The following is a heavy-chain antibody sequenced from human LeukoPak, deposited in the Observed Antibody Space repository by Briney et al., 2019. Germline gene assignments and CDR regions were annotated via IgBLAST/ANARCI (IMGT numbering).Heavy chain of an antibody. Sequence: PSETLSLTCAVYGGSFSGYYWSWIRQRPGKGLEWIGNIYYLGTTYYNSSLKSRLTISVDTSKDQFSLHLTSVTAADTAMYYCASLTGYLGTWGQGILITVSS. V-gene: IGHV4-34*01. CDR2: IYYLGTT. CDR1: GGSFSGYY. J-gene: IGHJ4*02. D-gene: IGHD5-18*01. CDR3: ASLTGYLGT.